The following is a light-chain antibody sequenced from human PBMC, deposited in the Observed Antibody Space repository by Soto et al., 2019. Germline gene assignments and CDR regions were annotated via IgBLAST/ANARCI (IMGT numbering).Light chain of an antibody. J-gene: IGKJ2*02. CDR1: QSISSW. CDR2: KAS. V-gene: IGKV1-5*03. Sequence: DIQMTQSPSTLSASVGDRVTITCRASQSISSWLAWYQQKPGKAPNLLIYKASSLQSGVPSRFSGSGSGTEFTLSFSSLQPDDFATYFCQEYSSIPGTFGQGTKLET. CDR3: QEYSSIPGT.